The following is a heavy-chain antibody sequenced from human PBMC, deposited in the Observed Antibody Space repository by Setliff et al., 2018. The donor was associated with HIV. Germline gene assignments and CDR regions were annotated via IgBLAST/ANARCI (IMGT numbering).Heavy chain of an antibody. CDR2: IYHSGST. CDR1: GGSISSSNW. Sequence: KASETLSLTCAVSGGSISSSNWWSWVRQPPGKGLEWIGEIYHSGSTNYNPSLKSRVTISLDRSKTQFSLKLSSVTAADTAVYYCARGDGYRANDAYYDTGMDVWGQGITVTVSS. V-gene: IGHV4-4*02. J-gene: IGHJ6*02. CDR3: ARGDGYRANDAYYDTGMDV. D-gene: IGHD5-12*01.